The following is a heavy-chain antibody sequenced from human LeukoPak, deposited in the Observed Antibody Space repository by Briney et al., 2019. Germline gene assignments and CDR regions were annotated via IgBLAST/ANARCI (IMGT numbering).Heavy chain of an antibody. CDR3: ASHSSSWYGFDY. CDR2: ISSSGSTI. D-gene: IGHD6-13*01. Sequence: GGSLRLSCAASGFTFSSYEMNWVRQAPGKGLEWVSYISSSGSTIYYADSVKGRFTISRDNSKNTLYLQMNSLRAEDTAVYYCASHSSSWYGFDYWGQGTLVTVSS. V-gene: IGHV3-48*03. CDR1: GFTFSSYE. J-gene: IGHJ4*02.